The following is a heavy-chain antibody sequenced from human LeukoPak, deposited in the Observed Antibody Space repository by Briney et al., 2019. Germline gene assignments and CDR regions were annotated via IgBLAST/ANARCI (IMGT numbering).Heavy chain of an antibody. CDR3: ARHYGGLDDY. CDR1: GGTFSSYG. CDR2: IIPIVGST. V-gene: IGHV1-69*04. J-gene: IGHJ4*02. Sequence: ASVKVSCKTSGGTFSSYGISWVRQAPGQGLEWMGRIIPIVGSTNYAEKLQGRVTITADKSTSTVYMELSSLRSEDTAVYYCARHYGGLDDYWGQGTLVTVSS. D-gene: IGHD4-23*01.